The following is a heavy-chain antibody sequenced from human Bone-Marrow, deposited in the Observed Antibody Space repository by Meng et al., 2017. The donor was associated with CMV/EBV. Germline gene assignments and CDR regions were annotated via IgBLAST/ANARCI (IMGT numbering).Heavy chain of an antibody. D-gene: IGHD1-26*01. CDR2: ISSNGGST. Sequence: GGSLRLSCAASGFTFSSYAMHWVRQAPGKGLEYVSAISSNGGSTYYADSVKGRFTISRDNAKNTLYLQMGSLRAEDMAVYYCEAGATTGDYWGQGTLVTVSS. CDR3: EAGATTGDY. V-gene: IGHV3-64*02. J-gene: IGHJ4*02. CDR1: GFTFSSYA.